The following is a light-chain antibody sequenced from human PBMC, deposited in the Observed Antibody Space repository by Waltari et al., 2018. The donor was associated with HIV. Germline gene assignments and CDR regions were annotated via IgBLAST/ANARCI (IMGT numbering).Light chain of an antibody. CDR1: SSNIGNNY. Sequence: QSVLTQPPSVSAAPGQKVTISCSGSSSNIGNNYVSWYQQLPGTAPKLLIYGKNKRPSWMPDRFSGSKSGTSATLGVTGLQTGDEADYYCGTWDSSLSAWVFGGGTKLTVL. V-gene: IGLV1-51*01. J-gene: IGLJ3*02. CDR2: GKN. CDR3: GTWDSSLSAWV.